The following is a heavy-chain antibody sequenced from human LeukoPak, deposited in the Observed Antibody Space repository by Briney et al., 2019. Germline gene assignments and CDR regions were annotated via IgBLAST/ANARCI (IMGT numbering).Heavy chain of an antibody. D-gene: IGHD6-19*01. CDR2: INPNSGGT. CDR3: ARQWLGSQCFDP. CDR1: GYTFTAYY. J-gene: IGHJ5*02. V-gene: IGHV1-2*02. Sequence: ASVKVFCKASGYTFTAYYIHWVRQAPGQGLEWVGWINPNSGGTNLAQKFQGRVTMTRDTSVSTVYMELSRLRSDDTAVYYCARQWLGSQCFDPWGQGTLVTVSS.